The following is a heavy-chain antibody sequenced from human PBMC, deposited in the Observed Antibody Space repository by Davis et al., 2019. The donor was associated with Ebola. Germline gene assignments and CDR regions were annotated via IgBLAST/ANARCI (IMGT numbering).Heavy chain of an antibody. Sequence: ASVKVSCKASGYTFTGYYMHWVRQAPGQGLEWMGWINPNSGGTNYAQKFQGRVTMTRDTSISTAYMELSSLRSEDTAVYYCARKPVSGSYYVGDAFDIWGQGTMVTVSS. J-gene: IGHJ3*02. CDR3: ARKPVSGSYYVGDAFDI. D-gene: IGHD1-26*01. CDR2: INPNSGGT. V-gene: IGHV1-2*02. CDR1: GYTFTGYY.